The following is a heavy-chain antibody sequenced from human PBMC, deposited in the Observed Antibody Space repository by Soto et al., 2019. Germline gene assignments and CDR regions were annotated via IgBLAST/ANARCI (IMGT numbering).Heavy chain of an antibody. CDR1: GYTFTSYA. CDR2: INAGNGNT. CDR3: ARSPGGGASRGDY. J-gene: IGHJ4*02. V-gene: IGHV1-3*05. D-gene: IGHD2-2*01. Sequence: QVQLVQSGAEEKKPGASVKVSCKASGYTFTSYAMHWVRQAPGQRLEWMGWINAGNGNTKYSQKFQGRVTITRDTSADTDHRDLRSLRSEATAVIFWARSPGGGASRGDYWGQGNLVTVSS.